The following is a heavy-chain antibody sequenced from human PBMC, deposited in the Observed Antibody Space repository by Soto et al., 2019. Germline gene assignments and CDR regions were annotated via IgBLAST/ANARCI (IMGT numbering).Heavy chain of an antibody. CDR1: GFTFSSYA. CDR3: VRDRPHNWFDP. CDR2: ITNDGSGT. J-gene: IGHJ5*02. Sequence: PGESLRLSCAASGFTFSSYAMSWVRQAPGKGPVWVAGITNDGSGTFYADSVKGRFTISRDNAKNTVYLEMNSLRVEDTAVYYCVRDRPHNWFDPWGQGTLVTVSS. V-gene: IGHV3-74*01.